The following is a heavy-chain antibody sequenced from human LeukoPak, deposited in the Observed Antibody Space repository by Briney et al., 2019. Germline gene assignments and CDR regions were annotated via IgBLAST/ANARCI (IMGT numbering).Heavy chain of an antibody. CDR3: ARIMYSAWSH. Sequence: PGGSLRLSCAASGFIFGNSWMIWVRQAPGKGLEGVANIKPDGSDKYYVDSVKGRFTISRDNAKNSLYLQMNSLRAEDTAVYYCARIMYSAWSHWGQGTLVTVSS. J-gene: IGHJ4*02. CDR2: IKPDGSDK. V-gene: IGHV3-7*01. D-gene: IGHD6-13*01. CDR1: GFIFGNSW.